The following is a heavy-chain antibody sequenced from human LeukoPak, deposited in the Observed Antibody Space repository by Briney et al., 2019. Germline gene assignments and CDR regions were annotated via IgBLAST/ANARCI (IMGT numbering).Heavy chain of an antibody. CDR3: ARGFVYGDFLSGWEGFDY. CDR2: INLNSGHT. J-gene: IGHJ4*02. CDR1: GYNFNNHW. Sequence: ASVKVSCKTSGYNFNNHWMHWVRPAPGQGLEWMGIINLNSGHTVCAQKFQGRVTMTRATSTTTVDMELSSLRSDDTAVYYCARGFVYGDFLSGWEGFDYWGQGSLVTVSS. D-gene: IGHD3-3*01. V-gene: IGHV1-46*02.